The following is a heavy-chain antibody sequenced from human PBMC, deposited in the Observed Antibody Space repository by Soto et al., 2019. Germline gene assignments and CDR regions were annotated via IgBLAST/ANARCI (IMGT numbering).Heavy chain of an antibody. J-gene: IGHJ6*02. CDR2: IYYSGST. CDR1: GGSISSYY. D-gene: IGHD5-18*01. V-gene: IGHV4-59*01. Sequence: SETLSLTCTVSGGSISSYYWSWIRQPPGKGLEWIGYIYYSGSTNYNPPLKSRVTISVDTSKNQFSLKLSSVTAADTAVYYCARSWRGYSYGLNYYYGMDVWGQGTTVTVSS. CDR3: ARSWRGYSYGLNYYYGMDV.